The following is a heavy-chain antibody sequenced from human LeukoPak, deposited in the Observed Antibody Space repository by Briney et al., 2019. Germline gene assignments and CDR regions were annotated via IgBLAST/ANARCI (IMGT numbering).Heavy chain of an antibody. V-gene: IGHV3-30*18. J-gene: IGHJ4*02. D-gene: IGHD2-2*01. CDR1: GFAFSTYA. CDR2: MSYDGSNK. Sequence: PGRSLRLSCAASGFAFSTYAMNWVRQAPGKGLELVAVMSYDGSNKYYADSVRGRFTISRDNSKNTLYLQMNSLRSEDSAVYYCTKAGCSSTTCYSNCWGQGILVTVSS. CDR3: TKAGCSSTTCYSNC.